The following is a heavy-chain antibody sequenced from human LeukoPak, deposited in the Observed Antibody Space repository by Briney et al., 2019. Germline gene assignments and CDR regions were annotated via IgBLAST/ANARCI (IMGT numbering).Heavy chain of an antibody. J-gene: IGHJ3*02. Sequence: GASVKVSCKASGYTFTGYYMHWVRQAPGQGLEWMGWINPNSGGTNCAQKFQGRVTMTRDTSISTAYMELSRLRSDDTAVYYCARDGAELVQTWDALDIWGEGTMVTVSS. V-gene: IGHV1-2*02. CDR1: GYTFTGYY. CDR3: ARDGAELVQTWDALDI. CDR2: INPNSGGT. D-gene: IGHD6-6*01.